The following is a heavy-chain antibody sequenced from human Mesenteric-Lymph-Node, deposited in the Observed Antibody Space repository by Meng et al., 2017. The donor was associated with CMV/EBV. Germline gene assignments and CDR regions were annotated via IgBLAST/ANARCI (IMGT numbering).Heavy chain of an antibody. D-gene: IGHD2-21*01. CDR2: ISPKSGGT. CDR1: GFTFTGYY. Sequence: ASVKVSCKASGFTFTGYYIHWVRRAPGQGFGWMGWISPKSGGTDYAQKFQGRVTMTRDTSVSTVYMELSRLTSADTAVYFCARALPAYCNGDCSNDAFYIWGQGTMVTVSS. CDR3: ARALPAYCNGDCSNDAFYI. V-gene: IGHV1-2*02. J-gene: IGHJ3*02.